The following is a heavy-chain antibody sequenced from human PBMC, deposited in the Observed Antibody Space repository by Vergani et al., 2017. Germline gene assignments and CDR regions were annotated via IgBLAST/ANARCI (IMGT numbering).Heavy chain of an antibody. Sequence: QVQLQESGPGLVKPSETLSLTCTVSGGSISSGGYYWSWIRQHPGKGLEWIGYIYYSGSTYYNPSLKRRVTISVDTSKNQFSLRLSSVTAADTAVYYCARGQQWLGGGFDGWGQGTLVTVSS. V-gene: IGHV4-31*03. CDR2: IYYSGST. J-gene: IGHJ4*02. D-gene: IGHD6-19*01. CDR1: GGSISSGGYY. CDR3: ARGQQWLGGGFDG.